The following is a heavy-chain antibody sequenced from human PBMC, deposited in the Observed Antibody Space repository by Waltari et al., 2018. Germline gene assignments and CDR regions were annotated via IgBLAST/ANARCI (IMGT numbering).Heavy chain of an antibody. Sequence: QVQLQQWGAGLLKPSETLSLTCAVHGGSVSGYYWSWLRQPPGKGLEWIGEINHSGSTNYNPSLKSRVTISVDTSKNQFSLKLSSVTAADTAVYYCARGRITMVRGVMSYFDYWGQGTLVTVSS. CDR1: GGSVSGYY. CDR2: INHSGST. CDR3: ARGRITMVRGVMSYFDY. J-gene: IGHJ4*02. D-gene: IGHD3-10*01. V-gene: IGHV4-34*01.